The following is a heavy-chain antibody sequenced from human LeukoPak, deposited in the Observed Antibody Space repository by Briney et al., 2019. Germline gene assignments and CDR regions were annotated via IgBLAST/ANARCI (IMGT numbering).Heavy chain of an antibody. J-gene: IGHJ4*02. D-gene: IGHD4-17*01. V-gene: IGHV3-23*01. Sequence: GGSLRLSRAASGFTFSSYAMSWVRQAPGKGLEWVSAISGSGGSTYYADSVKGRFTISRDNSKNTLYLQMNSLRAEDTAVYYCAKDALGHTVTTRYFDYWGQGTLVTVSS. CDR3: AKDALGHTVTTRYFDY. CDR1: GFTFSSYA. CDR2: ISGSGGST.